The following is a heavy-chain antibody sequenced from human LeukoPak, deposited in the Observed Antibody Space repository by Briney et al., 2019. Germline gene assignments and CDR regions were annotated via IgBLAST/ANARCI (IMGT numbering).Heavy chain of an antibody. Sequence: SETLSLTCTVSGGSISSGGYYWSWIRQHPGKGLEWIGYIYYSGSTYYNPSLKSRVTIPVDTSKNQFSLKLSSVTAADTAVYYCARQTPYYYYGMDVWGQGTTVTVSS. CDR2: IYYSGST. V-gene: IGHV4-31*03. CDR3: ARQTPYYYYGMDV. CDR1: GGSISSGGYY. J-gene: IGHJ6*02.